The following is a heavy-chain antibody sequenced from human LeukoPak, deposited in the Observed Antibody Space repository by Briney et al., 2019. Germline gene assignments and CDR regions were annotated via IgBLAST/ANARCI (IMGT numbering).Heavy chain of an antibody. CDR2: TVGGGDGT. V-gene: IGHV3-23*01. D-gene: IGHD6-6*01. CDR1: GFTFSSTS. J-gene: IGHJ4*02. Sequence: GGSLRLSCAASGFTFSSTSMSWVRQAPGKGLEWVAVTVGGGDGTYYADSVKGRFTISRDNSNNTLYLQMNTLRVEDTAVYYCAKDRNSVGSSCNYWGQGTLVTVSS. CDR3: AKDRNSVGSSCNY.